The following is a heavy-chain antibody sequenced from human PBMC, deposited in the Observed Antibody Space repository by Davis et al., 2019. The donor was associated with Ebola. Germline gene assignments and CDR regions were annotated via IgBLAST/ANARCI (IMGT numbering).Heavy chain of an antibody. J-gene: IGHJ4*02. CDR1: GFTFSTFT. CDR2: IFGDGTT. Sequence: PGGSLRLSCVASGFTFSTFTMSWVRQVPGKGLEWVSGIFGDGTTYYADSVKGRFTISRDNSKNTLYLEMNSLRAEDTAVFYCAKDRVPDGRWTIDYWGQGVLVTVSS. CDR3: AKDRVPDGRWTIDY. V-gene: IGHV3-23*01. D-gene: IGHD1-14*01.